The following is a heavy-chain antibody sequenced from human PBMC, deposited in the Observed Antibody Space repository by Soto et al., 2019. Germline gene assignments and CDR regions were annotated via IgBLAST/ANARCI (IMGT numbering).Heavy chain of an antibody. CDR1: GGTFSSYA. Sequence: QVQLVQSGAEVKKPGSSVKVSCKASGGTFSSYAISWVRQAPGQGLEWMGGIIPISGTANYAQKFQGRVTITADESTSTDYMELSSLRSEDTAVYYCAREVVVAATGWFDPWGQGTLVTVSS. CDR3: AREVVVAATGWFDP. CDR2: IIPISGTA. J-gene: IGHJ5*02. D-gene: IGHD2-15*01. V-gene: IGHV1-69*12.